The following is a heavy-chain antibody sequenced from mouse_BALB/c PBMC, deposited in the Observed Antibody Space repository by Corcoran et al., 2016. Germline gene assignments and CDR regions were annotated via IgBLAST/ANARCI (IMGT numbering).Heavy chain of an antibody. J-gene: IGHJ3*01. CDR2: INPYNDGT. CDR3: ASYGSAY. D-gene: IGHD1-1*01. CDR1: GYTFTSYV. V-gene: IGHV1S136*01. Sequence: EIQLQQSGPELVKPGASVKMYCKASGYTFTSYVMHWVKQKPGQGLEWIGYINPYNDGTKYNEKFKGKATLTSDKSSSTAYMELSSLTSEDSAVYYCASYGSAYWGQGTLVTVSA.